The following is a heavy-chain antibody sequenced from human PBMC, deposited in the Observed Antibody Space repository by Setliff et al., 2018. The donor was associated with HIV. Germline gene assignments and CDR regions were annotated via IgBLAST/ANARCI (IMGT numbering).Heavy chain of an antibody. V-gene: IGHV3-49*04. CDR1: GFTFGDYA. CDR3: TRDRYSSGWYGMDV. J-gene: IGHJ6*02. Sequence: PGGSLRLSCTASGFTFGDYAMTWVRQAPGKGLEWVGFIRSKAYGGTTEYVASVRGRFIISRNDSTSVAYLQMNSLKTEDTAVYYCTRDRYSSGWYGMDVWGQGTTVTVS. CDR2: IRSKAYGGTT. D-gene: IGHD6-19*01.